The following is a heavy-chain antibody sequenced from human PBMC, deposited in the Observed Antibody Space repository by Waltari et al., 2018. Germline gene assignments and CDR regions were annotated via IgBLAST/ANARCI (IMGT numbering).Heavy chain of an antibody. J-gene: IGHJ4*02. Sequence: QVQLVQSGAEVKKPGASVKVSCKASGYTFTSYDINWVRQATGQGLEWMGWSNPKSGNTGYAQKFQGRVTMTRNTSISTAYMELSSLRSEDTAVYYCASPLGELHPLNYWGQGTLVTVSS. CDR1: GYTFTSYD. V-gene: IGHV1-8*01. CDR2: SNPKSGNT. D-gene: IGHD1-26*01. CDR3: ASPLGELHPLNY.